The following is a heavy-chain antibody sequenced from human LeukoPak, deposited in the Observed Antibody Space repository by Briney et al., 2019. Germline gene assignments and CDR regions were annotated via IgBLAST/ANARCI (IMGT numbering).Heavy chain of an antibody. CDR1: GYTLTQLS. J-gene: IGHJ5*02. CDR3: APVDWDSYWFDP. D-gene: IGHD3-9*01. V-gene: IGHV1-24*01. Sequence: ASVNVSCKVSGYTLTQLSMHGVRQAPGKGVEGMGGFHPEEGETIYPQKFQGRITITDDTSTDPAYMELSLLRSGETAVYYFAPVDWDSYWFDPWGQGSLVTPSS. CDR2: FHPEEGET.